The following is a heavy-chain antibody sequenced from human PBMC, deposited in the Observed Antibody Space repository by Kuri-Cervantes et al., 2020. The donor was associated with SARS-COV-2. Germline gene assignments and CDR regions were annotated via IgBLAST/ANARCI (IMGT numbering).Heavy chain of an antibody. D-gene: IGHD2-15*01. Sequence: GESLKISCAASRFTFNTYRMNWVRQAPGKGLEWVSSISSSSYIYCADSVQGRFTISRDNAKNSLYLQMNSLRVEDTAVYYCAKDQHGIIVVIAAIDYWGQGTLVTVSS. CDR1: RFTFNTYR. J-gene: IGHJ4*02. CDR3: AKDQHGIIVVIAAIDY. CDR2: ISSSSYI. V-gene: IGHV3-21*01.